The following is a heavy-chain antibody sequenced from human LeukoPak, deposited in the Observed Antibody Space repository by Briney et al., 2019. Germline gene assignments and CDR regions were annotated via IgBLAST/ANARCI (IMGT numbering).Heavy chain of an antibody. J-gene: IGHJ4*02. CDR3: AKQTAMVLFDY. CDR2: MSGSGGST. Sequence: PGGSLRLSCAASGFTFSRFAMSWVRQAPGKGLEWVSAMSGSGGSTNYADSVKGRFTISRDNSKNTLYLQINSLRAGDTAVYYCAKQTAMVLFDYWGQGTLVTVSS. D-gene: IGHD5-18*01. CDR1: GFTFSRFA. V-gene: IGHV3-23*01.